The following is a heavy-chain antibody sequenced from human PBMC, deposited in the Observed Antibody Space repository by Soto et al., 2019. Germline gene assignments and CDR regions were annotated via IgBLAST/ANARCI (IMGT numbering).Heavy chain of an antibody. D-gene: IGHD5-12*01. CDR1: GYTFTSYA. CDR3: ASPLPVATTLQDYYYGMDV. J-gene: IGHJ6*02. V-gene: IGHV1-3*01. Sequence: ASVEVSCKXSGYTFTSYAMHWVRQAPGQRLEWMGWINAGNGNTKYSQKFQGRVTITRDTSASTAYMELSSLRSEDTAVYYCASPLPVATTLQDYYYGMDVWDQGTTVTVS. CDR2: INAGNGNT.